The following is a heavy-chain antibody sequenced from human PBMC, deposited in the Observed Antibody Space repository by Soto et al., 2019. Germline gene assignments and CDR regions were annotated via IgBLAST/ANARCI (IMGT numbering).Heavy chain of an antibody. J-gene: IGHJ4*02. CDR3: ARTGYGDYDLGY. D-gene: IGHD5-12*01. CDR1: GDSISSGGYY. CDR2: IYNSGST. Sequence: QVQLQESGPGLVKPSQTLSLTCSVSGDSISSGGYYWSWIRQHPGKGLEWIGYIYNSGSTYYNPSLKSRLTISADTSKNQFSLKLSSVTAADTAVYYCARTGYGDYDLGYWGQGTLVTVSS. V-gene: IGHV4-31*03.